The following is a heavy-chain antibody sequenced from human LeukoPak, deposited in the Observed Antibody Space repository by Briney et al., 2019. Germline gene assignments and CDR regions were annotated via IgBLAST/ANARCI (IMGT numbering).Heavy chain of an antibody. Sequence: PGGSLRLSCAASGFTFSSYSMNWVRQAPGKGLEWVSSISSSSSYIYYADSVKGRFTISRDNAKNLLYLQMNSLRAEDTAVYYCARVGDNWNEAGDAFDIWGQGTMVTVSS. V-gene: IGHV3-21*01. D-gene: IGHD1-1*01. CDR3: ARVGDNWNEAGDAFDI. J-gene: IGHJ3*02. CDR1: GFTFSSYS. CDR2: ISSSSSYI.